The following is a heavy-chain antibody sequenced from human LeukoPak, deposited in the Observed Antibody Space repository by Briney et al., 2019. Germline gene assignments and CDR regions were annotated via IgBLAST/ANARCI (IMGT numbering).Heavy chain of an antibody. CDR3: ARRPPSMAGLDY. D-gene: IGHD6-19*01. V-gene: IGHV3-30*01. J-gene: IGHJ4*02. Sequence: GGSLRLSCAASRFTFSTCNMHWLRQAPGKGLEWVAVVSKDGTNKFYADSVRGRFTISRDNSKNTLYLQMNSLRGEDTAVYYCARRPPSMAGLDYWGQGTLVTVSS. CDR1: RFTFSTCN. CDR2: VSKDGTNK.